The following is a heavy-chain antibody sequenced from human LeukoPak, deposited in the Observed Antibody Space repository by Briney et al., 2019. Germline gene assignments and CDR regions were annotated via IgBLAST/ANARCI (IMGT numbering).Heavy chain of an antibody. CDR3: ARLGAGPTYYDFWSGYSSFYFDY. D-gene: IGHD3-3*01. J-gene: IGHJ4*02. V-gene: IGHV3-74*01. CDR1: GNYW. Sequence: GGSLRLSCAASGNYWMHWVRQAPGKGLVWVSHINSDGSWTSYADSVKGRFTISKDNAKNTVYLQMNNLRAEDTAVYYCARLGAGPTYYDFWSGYSSFYFDYWGQGTLVTVSS. CDR2: INSDGSWT.